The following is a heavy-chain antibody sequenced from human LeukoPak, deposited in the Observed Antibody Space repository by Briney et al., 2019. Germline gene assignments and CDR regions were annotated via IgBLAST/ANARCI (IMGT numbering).Heavy chain of an antibody. D-gene: IGHD3-9*01. CDR3: ARIWSILTGYRTHNWFDP. J-gene: IGHJ5*02. CDR2: IYYSGST. CDR1: GGSISSGDYY. Sequence: SETLSLTCTVSGGSISSGDYYWSWIRQPPGKGLEWIGYIYYSGSTYYNPSLKSRVTISVDTSKNQFSLKLSSVTAADTAVYYCARIWSILTGYRTHNWFDPWGQGTLVTVSS. V-gene: IGHV4-30-4*01.